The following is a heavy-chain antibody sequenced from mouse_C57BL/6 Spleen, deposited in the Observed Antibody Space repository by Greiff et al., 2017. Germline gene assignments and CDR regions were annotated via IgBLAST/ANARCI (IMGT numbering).Heavy chain of an antibody. V-gene: IGHV2-6-1*01. D-gene: IGHD2-5*01. J-gene: IGHJ4*01. CDR1: GFSLTSYG. Sequence: QVQLVESGPGLVAPSQSLSITCTVSGFSLTSYGVHWVRQPPGKGLEWLVVIWSDGSTTYNSALKSRLSISKNNSKSQVFLKMNSLQTDDTAMYYCARHLAYYSNSYYAMDYWGQGTSVTVSS. CDR2: IWSDGST. CDR3: ARHLAYYSNSYYAMDY.